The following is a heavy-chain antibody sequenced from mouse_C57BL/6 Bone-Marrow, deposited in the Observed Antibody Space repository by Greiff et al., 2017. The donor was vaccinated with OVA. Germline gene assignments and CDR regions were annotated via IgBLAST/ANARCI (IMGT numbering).Heavy chain of an antibody. J-gene: IGHJ3*01. D-gene: IGHD2-3*01. CDR2: ISDGGSYT. CDR3: ARWGYYGFAY. Sequence: DVMLVESGGGLVKPGGSLKLSCAASGFTFSSYAMSWVRQTPEKRLEWVATISDGGSYTYYPDNVKGRFTISRDNAKNNLYLQMSHLKSEDTAMYYCARWGYYGFAYWGQGTLVTVSA. V-gene: IGHV5-4*03. CDR1: GFTFSSYA.